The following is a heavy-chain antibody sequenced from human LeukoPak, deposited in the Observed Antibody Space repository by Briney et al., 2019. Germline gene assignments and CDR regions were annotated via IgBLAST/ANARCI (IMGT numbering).Heavy chain of an antibody. D-gene: IGHD3-10*01. CDR3: ARDRTYYYGSGSYYQGPSDGAFDI. CDR1: GYTFTRHA. J-gene: IGHJ3*02. Sequence: ASVKVSCKASGYTFTRHAINWIRQAPGQGLEWMGWINTNTGNPTYDQGFTGRFVFSLDTSVSTAYLQISSLKAEDTAVYYCARDRTYYYGSGSYYQGPSDGAFDIWGQGTMVAVSS. V-gene: IGHV7-4-1*02. CDR2: INTNTGNP.